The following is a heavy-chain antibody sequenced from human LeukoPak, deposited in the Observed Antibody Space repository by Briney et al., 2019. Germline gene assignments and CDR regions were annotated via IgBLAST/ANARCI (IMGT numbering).Heavy chain of an antibody. Sequence: ETLSLTCTVSGGSISSYYWSWVRQAPGKGLEWVSAISGSGGSTYYADSVKGRFTISRDNSKNTLYLQMNSLRAEDTAVYYCAKGSDYYYYYYMDVWGKGTTVTISS. CDR3: AKGSDYYYYYYMDV. J-gene: IGHJ6*03. CDR2: ISGSGGST. V-gene: IGHV3-23*01. CDR1: GGSISSYY.